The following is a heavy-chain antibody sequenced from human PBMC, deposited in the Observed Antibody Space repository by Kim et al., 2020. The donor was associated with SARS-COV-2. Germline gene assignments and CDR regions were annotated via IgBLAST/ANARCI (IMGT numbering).Heavy chain of an antibody. CDR3: VRFITRRYYFDY. Sequence: TKFTQKFQGRVTMTRDTSISTAYMELSNLGSDDSAVYYCVRFITRRYYFDYWGQGTLVTVSS. J-gene: IGHJ4*02. V-gene: IGHV1-2*02. CDR2: T. D-gene: IGHD3-22*01.